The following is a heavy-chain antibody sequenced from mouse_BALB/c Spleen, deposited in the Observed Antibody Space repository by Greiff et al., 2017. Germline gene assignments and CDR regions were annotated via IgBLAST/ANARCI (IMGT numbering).Heavy chain of an antibody. CDR3: TRGGYVGYFDV. J-gene: IGHJ1*01. CDR1: GYTFTSYY. CDR2: INPSNGGT. D-gene: IGHD1-2*01. Sequence: QVQLQQPGAELVKPGASVKLSCKASGYTFTSYYMYWVKQRPGQGLEWIGGINPSNGGTNFNEKFKSKATLTVDKSSSTAYMQLSSLTSEDSAVYYCTRGGYVGYFDVWGAGTTVTVSS. V-gene: IGHV1S81*02.